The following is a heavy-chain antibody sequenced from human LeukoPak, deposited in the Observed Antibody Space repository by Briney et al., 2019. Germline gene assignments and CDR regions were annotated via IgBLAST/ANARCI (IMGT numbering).Heavy chain of an antibody. D-gene: IGHD6-19*01. CDR3: ARSSGSGWYVYFDY. CDR2: IYYSGST. Sequence: PSETLSLTCTVSGGSISSDNYYWGWIRQPPGKGLEWIGTIYYSGSTYSNPSLESRVTISVDTSKNLFSLKLSSVTAADTAVYYCARSSGSGWYVYFDYWGQGTLVTVSS. CDR1: GGSISSDNYY. J-gene: IGHJ4*02. V-gene: IGHV4-39*01.